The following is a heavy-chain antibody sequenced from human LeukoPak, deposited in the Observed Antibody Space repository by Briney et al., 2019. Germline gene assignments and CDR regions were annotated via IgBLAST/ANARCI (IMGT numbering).Heavy chain of an antibody. Sequence: ASVKVSCKASGYTFTSYGISWVRQAPGQGLEWMGWISAYNGNTNYAQKLQGRVTMTTDTSTSTAYMELRSLRSDDTAVYYCARGITYYDFWSGYTWFDPWGQGTLVTVSS. J-gene: IGHJ5*02. CDR2: ISAYNGNT. V-gene: IGHV1-18*01. CDR3: ARGITYYDFWSGYTWFDP. D-gene: IGHD3-3*01. CDR1: GYTFTSYG.